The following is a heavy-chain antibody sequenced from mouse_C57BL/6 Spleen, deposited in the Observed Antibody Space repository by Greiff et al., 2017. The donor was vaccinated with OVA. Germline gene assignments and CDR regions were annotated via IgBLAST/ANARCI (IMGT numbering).Heavy chain of an antibody. CDR2: IDPSDSET. D-gene: IGHD1-1*01. J-gene: IGHJ4*01. CDR3: ARWGTTVVAPYAMDY. V-gene: IGHV1-52*01. CDR1: GYTFTSYW. Sequence: QVQLQQPGAELVRPGSSVKLSCKASGYTFTSYWMHWVKQRPIQGLEWIGNIDPSDSETHYNQKFKDKATLTVDKSSSTAYMQLSSLTSEDSAVYYCARWGTTVVAPYAMDYWGQGTSVTVSS.